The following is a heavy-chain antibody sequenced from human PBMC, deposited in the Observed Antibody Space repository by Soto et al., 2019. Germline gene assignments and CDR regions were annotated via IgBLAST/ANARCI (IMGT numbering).Heavy chain of an antibody. Sequence: EVQLVESGGGLVQPGGSLRLSCAASGFTFSSYEMNWVRQAPGKGLEWVSYISSNGRIIDYADSVKGRFTISRDNAKKSLYLQLNSLRAEDTAVYYCARVGVVGARSLDFWGQGTLVTVSS. J-gene: IGHJ4*02. D-gene: IGHD1-26*01. CDR3: ARVGVVGARSLDF. V-gene: IGHV3-48*03. CDR2: ISSNGRII. CDR1: GFTFSSYE.